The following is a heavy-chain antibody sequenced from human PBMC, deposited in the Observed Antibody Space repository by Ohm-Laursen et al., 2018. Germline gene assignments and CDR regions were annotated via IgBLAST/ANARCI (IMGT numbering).Heavy chain of an antibody. CDR3: ARAWAY. CDR1: GYSVSSGYY. CDR2: INHSGST. J-gene: IGHJ4*02. V-gene: IGHV4-38-2*01. D-gene: IGHD7-27*01. Sequence: SETLSLTCAVSGYSVSSGYYWGWIRQPPGKGLEWIGNINHSGSTYSNSSLKSRVTMSLVTSKNQFSLKLSSVTAADTAVYYCARAWAYWGQGILVTVSS.